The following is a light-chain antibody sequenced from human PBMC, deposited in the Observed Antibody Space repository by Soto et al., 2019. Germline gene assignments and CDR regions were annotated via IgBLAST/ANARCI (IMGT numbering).Light chain of an antibody. CDR2: GAS. CDR1: QSVGNN. J-gene: IGKJ4*01. Sequence: EIVITQSPATLSVSPGERATLSFXASQSVGNNLAWYRQKSGQAPRPLIYGASTRATGIPDRFSGSGSGTDFTLTISRLEPEDFAVYYCQQYGSSPLTFGGGTKVDIK. CDR3: QQYGSSPLT. V-gene: IGKV3-20*01.